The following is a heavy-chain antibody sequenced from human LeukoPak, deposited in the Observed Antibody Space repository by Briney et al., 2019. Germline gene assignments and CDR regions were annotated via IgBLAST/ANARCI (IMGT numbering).Heavy chain of an antibody. D-gene: IGHD6-13*01. J-gene: IGHJ4*02. CDR3: ARVIAAAGSIDY. CDR1: GYTFTAYW. V-gene: IGHV5-51*01. Sequence: GDSLKISCKASGYTFTAYWIGWVRQMPGKGLEWMAIIYPGDSDTRYSPSFQGQVTISADKSISTAYLQWSSLKASDTAMYYCARVIAAAGSIDYWGQGTLVTVSS. CDR2: IYPGDSDT.